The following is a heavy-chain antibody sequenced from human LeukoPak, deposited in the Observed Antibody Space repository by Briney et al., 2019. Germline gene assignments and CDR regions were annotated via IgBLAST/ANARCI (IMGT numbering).Heavy chain of an antibody. CDR1: GYTFTSYG. D-gene: IGHD3-3*02. CDR3: ASRLAKRMAFDP. CDR2: ISAYNGNT. J-gene: IGHJ5*02. Sequence: GASVKVSCKASGYTFTSYGISWVRQARGQGLEWMGWISAYNGNTNYAQKLQGRVTMTTDTSTSTAYMELRSLRSDDTAVYYCASRLAKRMAFDPWGQGTLVTVSS. V-gene: IGHV1-18*01.